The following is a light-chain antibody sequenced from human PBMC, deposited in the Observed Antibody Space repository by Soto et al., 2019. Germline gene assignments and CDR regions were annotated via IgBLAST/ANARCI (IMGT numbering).Light chain of an antibody. CDR2: KAS. Sequence: DIQITQSPSTLSGTDGDRVTITCRASQTISSWLAWYQQKPGKAPKLLIYKASTLKSGVPSRFSGSGSETEFTLTISSLQPDDFATYYCQHYNSYSEAFGQGTKVDI. J-gene: IGKJ1*01. CDR1: QTISSW. CDR3: QHYNSYSEA. V-gene: IGKV1-5*03.